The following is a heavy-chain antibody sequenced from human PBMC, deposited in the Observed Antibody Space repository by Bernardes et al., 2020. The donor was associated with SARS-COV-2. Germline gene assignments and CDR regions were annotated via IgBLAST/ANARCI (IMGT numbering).Heavy chain of an antibody. CDR2: ISSTGST. Sequence: SAPLSRTCPVSGSSISDFWIWIRQPPEKGLEWIGFISSTGSTNYNPSLTSRVTMSIDTSKNHFSLNLNSVTAADTAMYYCARGGASSRYFDFWGQGVLVTVSS. D-gene: IGHD6-13*01. CDR3: ARGGASSRYFDF. J-gene: IGHJ4*02. CDR1: GSSISDF. V-gene: IGHV4-59*01.